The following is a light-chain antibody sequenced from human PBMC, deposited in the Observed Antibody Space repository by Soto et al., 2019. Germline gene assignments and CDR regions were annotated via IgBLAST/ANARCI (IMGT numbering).Light chain of an antibody. Sequence: DIQMTQSPSSLSASVGDRVTISCRASQTISTYLHWYQHKPGRAPRLLISDVSTLQSGVPGRFRGSGSETEFTLTITYLQPEDFAVYYCHQYNNWPWTFGQGTKVEI. CDR1: QTISTY. CDR3: HQYNNWPWT. V-gene: IGKV1-39*01. J-gene: IGKJ1*01. CDR2: DVS.